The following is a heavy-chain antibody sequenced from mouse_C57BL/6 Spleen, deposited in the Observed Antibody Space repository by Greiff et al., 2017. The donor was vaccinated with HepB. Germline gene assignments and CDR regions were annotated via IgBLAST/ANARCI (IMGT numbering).Heavy chain of an antibody. V-gene: IGHV5-17*01. CDR3: ANYYGSSPWAMDY. CDR1: GFTFSDYG. J-gene: IGHJ4*01. Sequence: EVMLVESGGGLVKPGGSLKLSCAASGFTFSDYGMHWVRQAPEKGLEWVAYISSGSSTIYYADTVKGRFTISRDNAKNTLFLQMTSLRSEDTAMYYCANYYGSSPWAMDYWGQGTSVTVSS. CDR2: ISSGSSTI. D-gene: IGHD1-1*01.